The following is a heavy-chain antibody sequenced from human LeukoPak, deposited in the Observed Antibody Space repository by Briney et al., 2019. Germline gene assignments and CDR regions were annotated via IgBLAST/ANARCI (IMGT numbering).Heavy chain of an antibody. CDR3: ARKGNAFGF. J-gene: IGHJ3*01. D-gene: IGHD3-10*01. CDR1: GFTFSSYW. Sequence: PGGSLRLSCAASGFTFSSYWMTWVRQAPGKGLEWVANIKLDVSETYYVDSVRGRFTISRDNTKNSLYLQMDSLRAEDTAVYYCARKGNAFGFWGQGTMVTVSS. CDR2: IKLDVSET. V-gene: IGHV3-7*01.